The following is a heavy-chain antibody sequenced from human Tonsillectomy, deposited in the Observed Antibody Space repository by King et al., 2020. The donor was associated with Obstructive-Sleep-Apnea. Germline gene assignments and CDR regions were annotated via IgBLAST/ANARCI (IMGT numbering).Heavy chain of an antibody. CDR3: ARDSFWDLLVNAFDV. V-gene: IGHV3-48*02. J-gene: IGHJ3*01. D-gene: IGHD1-26*01. CDR2: ISRGGGAI. Sequence: VQLVESGGALVRPGGSLRLSCAASGFSFSNYNMNWVRQAPGKGLEGVSYISRGGGAIYYADSVKGRFAISRDNAKNSLFLQMNSLRDEDTAVYYCARDSFWDLLVNAFDVWGQGTMVAVSA. CDR1: GFSFSNYN.